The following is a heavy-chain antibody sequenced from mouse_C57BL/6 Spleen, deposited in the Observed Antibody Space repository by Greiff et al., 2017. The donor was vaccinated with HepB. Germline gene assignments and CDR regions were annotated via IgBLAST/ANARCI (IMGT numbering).Heavy chain of an antibody. V-gene: IGHV14-4*01. CDR2: IDPENGDT. Sequence: LQQSGAELVRPGASVKLSCTASGFNIKDDYMHWVKQRPEQGLEWIGWIDPENGDTEYASKFQGKATITADTSSNTAYLQLSSLTSEDTAVYYCTLGWFDYWGQGTTLTVSS. CDR3: TLGWFDY. CDR1: GFNIKDDY. D-gene: IGHD1-1*02. J-gene: IGHJ2*01.